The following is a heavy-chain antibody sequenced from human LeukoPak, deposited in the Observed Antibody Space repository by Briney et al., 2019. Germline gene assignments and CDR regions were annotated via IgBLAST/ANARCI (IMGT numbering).Heavy chain of an antibody. CDR1: GFTFSSYS. Sequence: PGGSLRLSCAASGFTFSSYSMNWVRQAPGKGLEWVSSISSSSSYIYYADSVKGRFTISRDNAKNSLYLQMNSLRAEDTAVYYCARDGFGGVVVPAAMLFFAQGYFDYWGQGTLVTVSS. CDR3: ARDGFGGVVVPAAMLFFAQGYFDY. CDR2: ISSSSSYI. J-gene: IGHJ4*02. D-gene: IGHD2-2*01. V-gene: IGHV3-21*01.